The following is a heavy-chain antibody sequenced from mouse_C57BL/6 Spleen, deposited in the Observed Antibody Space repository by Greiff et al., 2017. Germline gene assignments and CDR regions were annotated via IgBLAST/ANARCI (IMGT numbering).Heavy chain of an antibody. V-gene: IGHV1-15*01. Sequence: VKLVESGAELVRPGASVTLSCKASGYTFTDYEMHWVKQTPVHGLEWIGAIDPETGGTAYNQKFKGKAILTADKSSSTAYMELRSLTSEDSAVYYCTRYHYYGSSYADYWGQGTTLTVSS. CDR3: TRYHYYGSSYADY. CDR2: IDPETGGT. CDR1: GYTFTDYE. J-gene: IGHJ2*01. D-gene: IGHD1-1*01.